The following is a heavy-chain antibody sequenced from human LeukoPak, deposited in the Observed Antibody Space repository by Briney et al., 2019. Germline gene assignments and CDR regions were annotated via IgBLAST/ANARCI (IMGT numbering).Heavy chain of an antibody. D-gene: IGHD4-17*01. J-gene: IGHJ4*02. Sequence: GGSLRLSCAASGFTVSSNYMSWVRQAPGKGLEWVSVIYSGGSTYYADSVKGRFTISRDNSKNTLYPQLNSLRGEDTAVYYCASQTTVKYYFDYWGQGTLVTVSS. CDR3: ASQTTVKYYFDY. CDR2: IYSGGST. CDR1: GFTVSSNY. V-gene: IGHV3-53*01.